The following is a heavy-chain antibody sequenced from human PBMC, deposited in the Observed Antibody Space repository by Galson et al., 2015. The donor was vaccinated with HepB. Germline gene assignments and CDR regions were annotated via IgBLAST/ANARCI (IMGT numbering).Heavy chain of an antibody. V-gene: IGHV1-58*01. CDR3: ATLLVTPI. Sequence: SVKVSCKGSGFTFTNSAVQWVRQARGQRLEWIGWIVVGSANTNYAQEFQERVTITRDIFTSTAYMELSSLRSEDTAVYYCATLLVTPIWGQGTLVTVSS. D-gene: IGHD4-23*01. CDR2: IVVGSANT. CDR1: GFTFTNSA. J-gene: IGHJ4*02.